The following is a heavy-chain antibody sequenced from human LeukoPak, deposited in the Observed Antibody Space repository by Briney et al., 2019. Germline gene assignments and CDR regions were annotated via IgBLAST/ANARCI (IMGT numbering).Heavy chain of an antibody. CDR2: IRTKPNNYAT. Sequence: SGGSLKLSCAASGCTFSGSVMHWVRQASGKGLEWVGRIRTKPNNYATSYAASVRGRFSISRDDSKNTAYLQMDSLKTEGTAVYYCTSDTRGHFDYWGQGSLVTVSS. D-gene: IGHD2-2*01. J-gene: IGHJ4*02. CDR3: TSDTRGHFDY. V-gene: IGHV3-73*01. CDR1: GCTFSGSV.